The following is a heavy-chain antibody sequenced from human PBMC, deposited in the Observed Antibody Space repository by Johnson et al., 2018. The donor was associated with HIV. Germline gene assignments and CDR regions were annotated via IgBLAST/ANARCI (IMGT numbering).Heavy chain of an antibody. CDR3: VTRGFYCTDGVCHGVFDF. CDR2: LNWNGGRT. CDR1: RFTFEDHD. J-gene: IGHJ3*01. V-gene: IGHV3-20*01. Sequence: VQVVESGGGVVRPGGSLRLSCEASRFTFEDHDMSWVRQVPGKGLEWVSGLNWNGGRTGYADSVKGRFIIFRDNAKKSLYLQMNSLRAEDTALYHCVTRGFYCTDGVCHGVFDFWGQGTVVSVSS. D-gene: IGHD2-8*01.